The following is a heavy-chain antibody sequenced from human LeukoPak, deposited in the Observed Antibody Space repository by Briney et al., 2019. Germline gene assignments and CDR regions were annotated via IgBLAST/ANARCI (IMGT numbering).Heavy chain of an antibody. D-gene: IGHD6-13*01. V-gene: IGHV4-59*01. CDR3: AREEGLGAAAD. CDR1: GGSISRNY. J-gene: IGHJ4*02. CDR2: IYYSGST. Sequence: SETLSLTCTVSGGSISRNYWNWIRQPPGKGLEWIGYIYYSGSTNYNPSLKSRVTISVDTSKNQFSLKLSSVTAADTAVYYCAREEGLGAAADWGQGTLVTVSS.